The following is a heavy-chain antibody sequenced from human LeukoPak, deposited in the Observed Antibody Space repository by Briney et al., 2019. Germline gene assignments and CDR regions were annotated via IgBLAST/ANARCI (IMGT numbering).Heavy chain of an antibody. CDR2: ISSSSSYI. J-gene: IGHJ4*02. CDR1: GFTFSSYN. D-gene: IGHD1-26*01. Sequence: GGSLRLSCAASGFTFSSYNMNWVRQAPGKGLEWVSSISSSSSYIYYADSVKGRFTISRDNAKNSLYLQMNSLRAEDTAVYYCASQVGSGSYFPGDYWGQGTLVTVSS. V-gene: IGHV3-21*01. CDR3: ASQVGSGSYFPGDY.